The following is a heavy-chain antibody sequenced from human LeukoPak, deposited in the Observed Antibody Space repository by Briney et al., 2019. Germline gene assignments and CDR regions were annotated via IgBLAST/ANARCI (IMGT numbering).Heavy chain of an antibody. CDR3: AKDKDPWKSTSISDFEY. Sequence: GGSLRLSCAASGFTFSTYGMHWVRQAPGKGLEWVAFIRYDGSNKYYADSVKGRFTISRGNSKNTLYLQMNSLRAEDTAVYFCAKDKDPWKSTSISDFEYWGQGTLVTVSS. CDR1: GFTFSTYG. CDR2: IRYDGSNK. V-gene: IGHV3-30*02. D-gene: IGHD1-1*01. J-gene: IGHJ4*02.